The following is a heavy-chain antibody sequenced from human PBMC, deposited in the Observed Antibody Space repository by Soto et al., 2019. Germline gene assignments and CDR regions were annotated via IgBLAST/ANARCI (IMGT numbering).Heavy chain of an antibody. V-gene: IGHV1-2*04. CDR3: ARESGGATATLDYYYFYMDV. Sequence: QVQLVQSRAEVKKPGASVTVSCRSSGDTFTDYYMHWVRQAPGQGLEWMGWINPNSGVTKYAQKFQGWVTMTRDTSIRTVYMQLSRLRSDDTAVYYCARESGGATATLDYYYFYMDVWGTGTTVTVSS. CDR1: GDTFTDYY. CDR2: INPNSGVT. D-gene: IGHD5-12*01. J-gene: IGHJ6*03.